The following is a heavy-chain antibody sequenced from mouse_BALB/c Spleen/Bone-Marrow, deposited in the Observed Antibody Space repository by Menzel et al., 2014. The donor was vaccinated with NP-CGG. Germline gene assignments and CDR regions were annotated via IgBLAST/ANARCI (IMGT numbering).Heavy chain of an antibody. J-gene: IGHJ4*01. CDR1: GYTFTEDT. D-gene: IGHD2-1*01. Sequence: EVQLQQSGPELVKPGASVKISCKTSGYTFTEDTMHWVKQSHGKSLEWIGVINPNNGGTTYKQKFKDKAALTVDKSSSTAYMELRSLTSEGSAVYYCARDGNYAMDYWGQGTSVTVSS. CDR2: INPNNGGT. CDR3: ARDGNYAMDY. V-gene: IGHV1-22*01.